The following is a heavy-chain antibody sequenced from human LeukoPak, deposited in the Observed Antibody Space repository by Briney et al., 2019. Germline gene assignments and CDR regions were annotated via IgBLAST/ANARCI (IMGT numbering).Heavy chain of an antibody. CDR3: AKFEFGF. Sequence: LTGGSLRLSCAASGFTFSNYAMSWVRQAPGKGLEWVSAINDSGGSTYYADSVKGRFTISRDNSKNTLYLQMNSLRDEDTAVYYCAKFEFGFWGQGTLVTVSS. D-gene: IGHD3-16*01. J-gene: IGHJ4*02. CDR1: GFTFSNYA. CDR2: INDSGGST. V-gene: IGHV3-23*01.